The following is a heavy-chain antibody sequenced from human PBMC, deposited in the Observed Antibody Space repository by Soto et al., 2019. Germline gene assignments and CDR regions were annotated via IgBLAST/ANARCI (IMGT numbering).Heavy chain of an antibody. CDR1: GFSLSSHW. V-gene: IGHV3-74*03. CDR3: VRALAGSRNGYDV. Sequence: GGSLRLSCTASGFSLSSHWMHWVRQVPGKGLVWVSRISKDGISIEFADSVKGRFAISRENAKNTLYLEMDSLRVDDTAVYYCVRALAGSRNGYDVWGQGPLVTLSS. D-gene: IGHD6-19*01. CDR2: ISKDGISI. J-gene: IGHJ3*01.